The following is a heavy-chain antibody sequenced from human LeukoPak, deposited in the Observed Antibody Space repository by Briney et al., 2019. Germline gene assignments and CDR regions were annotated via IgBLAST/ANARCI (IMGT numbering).Heavy chain of an antibody. CDR3: AKDSTVTAFDY. CDR1: GFTFSSYG. V-gene: IGHV3-30*18. J-gene: IGHJ4*02. D-gene: IGHD4-17*01. CDR2: ISCDGSNK. Sequence: GGSLRLSCAASGFTFSSYGMHWVRQAPGKGLEWVAVISCDGSNKYYADSVKGRFTISRDNSKNTLYLQMNSLRAEDTAVYYCAKDSTVTAFDYWGQGTLVTVSS.